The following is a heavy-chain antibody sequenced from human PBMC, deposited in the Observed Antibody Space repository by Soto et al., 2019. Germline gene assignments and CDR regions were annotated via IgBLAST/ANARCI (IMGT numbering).Heavy chain of an antibody. CDR2: ISYDGSNK. CDR1: GFTFSSYG. V-gene: IGHV3-30*18. CDR3: AKDRDYVNYFDY. J-gene: IGHJ4*02. Sequence: VGSLRLSCAASGFTFSSYGMHWVGQAPGKGLEWVAVISYDGSNKYYADSVKGRFTISRDNSKNTLYLQMNSLRAEDTAVYYCAKDRDYVNYFDYWGQGTLVTVSS. D-gene: IGHD4-17*01.